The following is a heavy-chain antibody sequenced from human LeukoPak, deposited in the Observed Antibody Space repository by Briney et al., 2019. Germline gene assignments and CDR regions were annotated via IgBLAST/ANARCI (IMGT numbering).Heavy chain of an antibody. CDR2: IWYDGSNK. Sequence: GRSLRPSCAASGFTFSSYGMHWVRQAPAKGLEWVAVIWYDGSNKYYADSVKGRFTISRDNSKNTLYLQMNSLRAEDTAVYYCARDSLSSSWPDYWGQGTLVTVSS. CDR1: GFTFSSYG. D-gene: IGHD6-13*01. CDR3: ARDSLSSSWPDY. J-gene: IGHJ4*02. V-gene: IGHV3-33*01.